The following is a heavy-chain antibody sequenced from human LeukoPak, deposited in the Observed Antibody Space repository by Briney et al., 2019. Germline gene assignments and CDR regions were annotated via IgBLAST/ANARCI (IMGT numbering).Heavy chain of an antibody. V-gene: IGHV1-8*03. CDR2: MNPNSGNT. J-gene: IGHJ4*02. CDR3: ARVSRTGTTVDY. D-gene: IGHD1-7*01. Sequence: GASVKVSCKASGYTFTSYDINWVRQATGQGLEWMGWMNPNSGNTGYAQKFQGRVTITRNTSISTAYMELSSLRSEDTAVYYCARVSRTGTTVDYWGQGTLVTVSS. CDR1: GYTFTSYD.